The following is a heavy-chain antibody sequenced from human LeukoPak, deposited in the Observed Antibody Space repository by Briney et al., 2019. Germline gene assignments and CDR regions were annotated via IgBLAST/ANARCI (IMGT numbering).Heavy chain of an antibody. J-gene: IGHJ4*02. CDR1: GFTFSSYG. CDR3: AKTVGYSGYPSRFDY. V-gene: IGHV3-30*18. D-gene: IGHD5-12*01. CDR2: ISYDGSNK. Sequence: GGSLRLSCAASGFTFSSYGMHWARQAPGKGLEWVAVISYDGSNKYYADSVKGRFTISRDNSKNTLYLQMNSLRAEDTAVYYCAKTVGYSGYPSRFDYWGQGTLVTVSS.